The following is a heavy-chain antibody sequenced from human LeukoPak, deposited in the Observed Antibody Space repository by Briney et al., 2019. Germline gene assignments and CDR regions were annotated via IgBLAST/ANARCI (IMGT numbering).Heavy chain of an antibody. D-gene: IGHD5-12*01. CDR2: IYTSGST. CDR1: GGSISNFY. CDR3: ARAWGSYSGYDQNWFDP. Sequence: SETLSLTCTVSGGSISNFYLSWIRQPAGKGLEWIGHIYTSGSTSYNPSLKTRVTMSVDTSNNQLSLKLTSVTAADTAVYYCARAWGSYSGYDQNWFDPWGQGTLVTVSS. V-gene: IGHV4-4*07. J-gene: IGHJ5*02.